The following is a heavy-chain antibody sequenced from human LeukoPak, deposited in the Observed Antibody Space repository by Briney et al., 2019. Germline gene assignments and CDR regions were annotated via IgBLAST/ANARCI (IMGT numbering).Heavy chain of an antibody. CDR3: ASTVVPAARPAVGYYMDV. Sequence: SVKVSCKASGGTFSSYAISWVRQAPGQGLEWMGGIIPIFGTANYAQKFQGRVTITTDESTSTAYMELSSLRSEDTAVYYCASTVVPAARPAVGYYMDVWGKGTTVTVSS. J-gene: IGHJ6*03. D-gene: IGHD2-2*01. CDR1: GGTFSSYA. CDR2: IIPIFGTA. V-gene: IGHV1-69*05.